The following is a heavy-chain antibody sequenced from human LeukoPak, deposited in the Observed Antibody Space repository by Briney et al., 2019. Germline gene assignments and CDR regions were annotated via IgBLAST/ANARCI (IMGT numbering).Heavy chain of an antibody. J-gene: IGHJ4*02. D-gene: IGHD3-10*01. CDR2: ISYDGSNK. V-gene: IGHV3-30*18. CDR3: AKASDHWDGSGSYDY. Sequence: PGGSLRLSCAASGSTFSSYGMHWVRQAPGKGLEWVAVISYDGSNKYYADSVKGRFTISRDNSKNTLYLQMNSLRAEDTAVYYCAKASDHWDGSGSYDYWGQGTLVTVSS. CDR1: GSTFSSYG.